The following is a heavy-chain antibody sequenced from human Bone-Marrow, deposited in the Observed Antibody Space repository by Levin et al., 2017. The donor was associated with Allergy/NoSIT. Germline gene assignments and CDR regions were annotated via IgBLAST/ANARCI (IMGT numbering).Heavy chain of an antibody. Sequence: GGSLRLSCAASGFTFSSFWMGWVRQAPGKGLEWVANIKQDGSEKYYVDSVRGRFTVSRDNAENSLYLQMNSLRVEDTAVYYCAKPPRTVGAPNWFDPWGQGTLVTVSS. CDR1: GFTFSSFW. CDR2: IKQDGSEK. CDR3: AKPPRTVGAPNWFDP. D-gene: IGHD1-26*01. V-gene: IGHV3-7*01. J-gene: IGHJ5*02.